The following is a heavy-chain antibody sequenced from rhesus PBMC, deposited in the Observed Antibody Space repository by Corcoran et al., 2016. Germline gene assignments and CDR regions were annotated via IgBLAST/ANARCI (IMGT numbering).Heavy chain of an antibody. CDR1: GGFISSRNW. D-gene: IGHD2-2*01. CDR2: ISGSRGST. J-gene: IGHJ6*01. Sequence: QVQLQESGPGLVKPSATLSLTCSVSGGFISSRNWWLCIRKPPVNGLEWIGYISGSRGSTYYNPALKSRVTISKDTSKNQFSLKLSSVTAADTAVYYCASELLAMDGLDSWGQGVVVTVSS. CDR3: ASELLAMDGLDS. V-gene: IGHV4S19*01.